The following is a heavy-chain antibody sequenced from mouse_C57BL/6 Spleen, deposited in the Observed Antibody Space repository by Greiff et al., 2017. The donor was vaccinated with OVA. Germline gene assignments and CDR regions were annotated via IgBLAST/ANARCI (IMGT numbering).Heavy chain of an antibody. CDR1: GFTFSDYG. CDR3: ARGNYYYGSFDY. CDR2: ISSGSSTI. V-gene: IGHV5-17*01. D-gene: IGHD1-1*01. J-gene: IGHJ2*01. Sequence: DVQLQQSGGGLVKPGASLKLSCAASGFTFSDYGMHWVRQAPEKGLEWVAYISSGSSTIYYEDTLKGRFTISRDNANNTLFLQMTSLRSEDTAKYYGARGNYYYGSFDYWGQGTTLTVSS.